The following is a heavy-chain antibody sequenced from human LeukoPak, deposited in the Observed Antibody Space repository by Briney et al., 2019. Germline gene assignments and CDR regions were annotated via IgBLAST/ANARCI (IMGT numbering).Heavy chain of an antibody. D-gene: IGHD1-26*01. Sequence: SQTLSLTCAVSGDTISSNSAAWNWIRQPPSRGLEWLGRTYYRSTSYHDYAVSVKSRITINPDTSKSQFSLQLISVTTEDTAVYYCARDRFSSGRYRCYYYYYGRVVWGRGTTVSVSS. CDR3: ARDRFSSGRYRCYYYYYGRVV. CDR2: TYYRSTSYH. V-gene: IGHV6-1*01. J-gene: IGHJ6*02. CDR1: GDTISSNSAA.